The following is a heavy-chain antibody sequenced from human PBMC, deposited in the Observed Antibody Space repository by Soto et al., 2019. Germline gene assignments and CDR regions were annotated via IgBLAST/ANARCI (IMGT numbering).Heavy chain of an antibody. CDR2: IGSGDDDS. CDR3: AQERQDHNSVWDPLDM. Sequence: GLSLRLSCAASGFTFNIYAMSCVRQAPGKGLEWVSSIGSGDDDSYYADSVKGRFTISRDNSKNTLYLQMTSLRAEDTAIYYCAQERQDHNSVWDPLDMWGHGTMVTVSS. CDR1: GFTFNIYA. J-gene: IGHJ3*02. D-gene: IGHD1-20*01. V-gene: IGHV3-23*01.